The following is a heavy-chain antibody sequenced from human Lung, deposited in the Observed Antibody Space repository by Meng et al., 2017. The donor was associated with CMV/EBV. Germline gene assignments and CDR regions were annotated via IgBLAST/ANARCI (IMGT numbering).Heavy chain of an antibody. D-gene: IGHD3-3*01. J-gene: IGHJ5*02. CDR3: ARVSSSFLEWLVWYNWFDP. CDR2: IYHSGST. CDR1: GYSISSGYY. Sequence: SETXSLTCTVSGYSISSGYYWGWIRQPPGKGLEWIGSIYHSGSTYYNPSLKSRVTISVDTSKNQFSLKLSSVTAADTAVYYCARVSSSFLEWLVWYNWFDPXGQGXLVTVSS. V-gene: IGHV4-38-2*02.